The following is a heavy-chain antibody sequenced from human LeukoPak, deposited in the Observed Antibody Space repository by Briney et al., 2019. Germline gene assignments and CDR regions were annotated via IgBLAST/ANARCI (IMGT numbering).Heavy chain of an antibody. CDR2: ISYDGSNK. CDR3: AKGNWFDP. J-gene: IGHJ5*02. V-gene: IGHV3-30*18. CDR1: GLTFSSYG. Sequence: PGGSLRLSCAASGLTFSSYGMHWVRQAPGKGLEWVAVISYDGSNKYYADSVKGRFTISRDNSKNTLYLQMNSLRAEDTAVYYCAKGNWFDPWGQGNLVTVSS.